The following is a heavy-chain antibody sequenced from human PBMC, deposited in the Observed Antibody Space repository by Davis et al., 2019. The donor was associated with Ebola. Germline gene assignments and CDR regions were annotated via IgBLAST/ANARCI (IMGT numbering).Heavy chain of an antibody. CDR3: ARQSGAFDI. CDR2: IYHSGST. D-gene: IGHD1-26*01. V-gene: IGHV4-4*02. CDR1: GGSISSSNW. Sequence: MPSETLSLTCAVSGGSISSSNWWSWVRQPPGKGLEWFGEIYHSGSTNYNPSLKSRVTISVDTSKNQFSLKLSSVTAADTAVYYCARQSGAFDIWGQGTMVTVSS. J-gene: IGHJ3*02.